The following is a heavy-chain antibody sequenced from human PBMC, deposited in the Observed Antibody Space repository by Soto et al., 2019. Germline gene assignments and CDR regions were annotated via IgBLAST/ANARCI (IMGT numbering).Heavy chain of an antibody. V-gene: IGHV3-23*01. CDR2: ISGSYGTT. CDR3: ARGTALGYCTNGVCLGGFDY. J-gene: IGHJ4*02. CDR1: GFTFSNFA. D-gene: IGHD2-8*01. Sequence: EVQLLESGGGLVQPGESLRLSCAASGFTFSNFAMSWVRQAPGKGLEWVSTISGSYGTTYYADSVKGRFTISRDDSKNTLFLQMNSLRAGDTAVYYCARGTALGYCTNGVCLGGFDYWGQGTLVTVSS.